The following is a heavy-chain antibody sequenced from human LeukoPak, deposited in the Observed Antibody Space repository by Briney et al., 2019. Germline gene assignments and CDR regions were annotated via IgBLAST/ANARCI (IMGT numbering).Heavy chain of an antibody. CDR2: ISYDGSNK. CDR3: ASIANAPSVNYDSRDY. D-gene: IGHD3-22*01. Sequence: GGSLRLSCAASGFTFSSYSMNWVRQAPGKGLEWVAVISYDGSNKYYADSVKGRFTISRDNAKNSLYLQMNSLRAEDTAVYYCASIANAPSVNYDSRDYWGQGTLVTVSS. J-gene: IGHJ4*02. V-gene: IGHV3-30*03. CDR1: GFTFSSYS.